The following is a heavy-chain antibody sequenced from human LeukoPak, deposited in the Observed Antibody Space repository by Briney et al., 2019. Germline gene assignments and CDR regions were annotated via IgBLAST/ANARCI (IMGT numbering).Heavy chain of an antibody. Sequence: PGGSLRLSCAASGFAFSAYSMNWVRQAPGKGLEWVSSISGSSSYMFYADSVKGRFAISRDNAKNSLYLQMNSLRAEDTAVYYCAKAYYDSSGYSYYFDYWGQGTLVTVSS. CDR3: AKAYYDSSGYSYYFDY. CDR1: GFAFSAYS. CDR2: ISGSSSYM. J-gene: IGHJ4*02. D-gene: IGHD3-22*01. V-gene: IGHV3-21*01.